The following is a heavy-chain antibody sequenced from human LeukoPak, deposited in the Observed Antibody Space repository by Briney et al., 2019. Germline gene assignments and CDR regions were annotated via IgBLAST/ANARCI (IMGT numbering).Heavy chain of an antibody. D-gene: IGHD1-26*01. J-gene: IGHJ6*02. CDR1: GFTFSGYG. V-gene: IGHV3-33*01. Sequence: GGSLRLSCAASGFTFSGYGMHWVRQAPGKGLEWVAVIWYDGSNKYYADSVKGRFTISRDNSKNTLYLQMNSLRAEDTAVYYCARRRWGYYYYGMDVWGQGTTVTVSS. CDR3: ARRRWGYYYYGMDV. CDR2: IWYDGSNK.